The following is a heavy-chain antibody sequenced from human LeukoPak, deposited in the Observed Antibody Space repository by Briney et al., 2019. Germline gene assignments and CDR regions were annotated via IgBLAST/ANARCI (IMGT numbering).Heavy chain of an antibody. J-gene: IGHJ4*02. CDR2: IYYSGST. CDR3: ARDHPSSGWYY. V-gene: IGHV4-59*01. CDR1: GGSISSYY. Sequence: SETLSLTCTVSGGSISSYYWSWIRQPPGKGLEWIGYIYYSGSTNYNPSLKSRVTMSVDTSKNQFSLKLSSVTAADTAVYYCARDHPSSGWYYWGQGTLVTVSS. D-gene: IGHD6-19*01.